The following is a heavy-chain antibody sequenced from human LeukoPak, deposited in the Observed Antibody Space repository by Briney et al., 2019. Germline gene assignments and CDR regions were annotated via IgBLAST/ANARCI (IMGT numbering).Heavy chain of an antibody. J-gene: IGHJ4*02. D-gene: IGHD4-11*01. CDR1: GFTFSSYE. CDR2: ISSDGSTI. V-gene: IGHV3-48*03. Sequence: GGSLRLSCAASGFTFSSYEMNWVRQAPGKGLEWVSYISSDGSTIHYADSVKGRFTISRDNAKNSLYLQMNSLRAEDTAIYYCARDIEGDSNFSGLFCCFDYWGQGTLVTVSS. CDR3: ARDIEGDSNFSGLFCCFDY.